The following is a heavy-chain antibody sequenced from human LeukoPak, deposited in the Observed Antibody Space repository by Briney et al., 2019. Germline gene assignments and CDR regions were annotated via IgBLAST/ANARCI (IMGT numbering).Heavy chain of an antibody. CDR1: GFXFSSYW. J-gene: IGHJ4*02. CDR3: TRKWELDY. Sequence: GGSLRLSCAASGFXFSSYWISWVRQAPGKGLEWVANIKQDGSAKYYVDSVKGRFTISRDNAKNSLYLQMNSLRAEDTAVYYCTRKWELDYWGQGTLVTVSS. CDR2: IKQDGSAK. V-gene: IGHV3-7*02. D-gene: IGHD1-26*01.